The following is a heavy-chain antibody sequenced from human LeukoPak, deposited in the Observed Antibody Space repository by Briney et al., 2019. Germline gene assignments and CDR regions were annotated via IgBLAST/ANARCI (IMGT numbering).Heavy chain of an antibody. CDR2: IKQDGSEK. Sequence: PGGSLRLSCAASGFTFSSYWMSWVRQAPGKGLEWVANIKQDGSEKYYVDSVKGRFTISRDNAKNSLYLQMNSLRAEDTAVYYCASRLGYCSGGSCPDMDYWGQGTLVTVSS. CDR1: GFTFSSYW. J-gene: IGHJ4*02. D-gene: IGHD2-15*01. V-gene: IGHV3-7*01. CDR3: ASRLGYCSGGSCPDMDY.